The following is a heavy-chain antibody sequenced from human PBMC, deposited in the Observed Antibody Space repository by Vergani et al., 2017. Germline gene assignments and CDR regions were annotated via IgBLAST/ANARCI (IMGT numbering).Heavy chain of an antibody. CDR3: TKDRPSGNDGGDWCDD. CDR1: GFTFSRSG. D-gene: IGHD5-12*01. CDR2: ISYDGSEK. V-gene: IGHV3-30*18. Sequence: VQLVESGGGVVQPGRSLRLSCAASGFTFSRSGIHWVRQAPGKGLEWLAVISYDGSEKYYADSVKGRFTISRDNSKNTVYLQVNSLRAEDTAVYYCTKDRPSGNDGGDWCDDCCQRTLVTVSS. J-gene: IGHJ5*02.